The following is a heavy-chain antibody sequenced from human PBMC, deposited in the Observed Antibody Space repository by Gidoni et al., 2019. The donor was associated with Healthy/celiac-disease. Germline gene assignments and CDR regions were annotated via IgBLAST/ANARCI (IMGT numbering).Heavy chain of an antibody. J-gene: IGHJ5*02. CDR2: SKHGGST. V-gene: IGHV4-34*01. CDR1: AVPFSGYY. D-gene: IGHD2-2*01. CDR3: ARSRQLLVWWFDP. Sequence: QVQIQQVGAGLFKPSETLSRDCAAPAVPFSGYYWSWFRQPPGKGLEWIGESKHGGSTNYTPSLTSRVTIAVDTSKNQFSLKLSSVTAADTAVYYCARSRQLLVWWFDPWGQGTLVTVSS.